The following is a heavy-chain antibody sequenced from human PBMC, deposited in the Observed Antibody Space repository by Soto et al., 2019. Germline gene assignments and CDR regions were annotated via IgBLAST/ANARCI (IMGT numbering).Heavy chain of an antibody. Sequence: GGSLRLSCAASGFTFSDAWMSWVRQAPGAGLEWVGLIKGKTEGGTIDYAAPVKARFTISRDASKNTLYLQMNSLKTEDTAVYYCTTDPHSTGTKYWGQGTLVTVSS. CDR2: IKGKTEGGTI. J-gene: IGHJ4*02. CDR1: GFTFSDAW. D-gene: IGHD1-1*01. V-gene: IGHV3-15*01. CDR3: TTDPHSTGTKY.